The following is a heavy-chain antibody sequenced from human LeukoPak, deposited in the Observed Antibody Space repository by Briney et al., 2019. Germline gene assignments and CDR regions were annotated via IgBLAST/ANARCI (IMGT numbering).Heavy chain of an antibody. CDR2: IYTSGST. V-gene: IGHV4-4*07. Sequence: PSETLSLTCTVSGASISSYFWVWIRQPAGKGLEWIGRIYTSGSTNYNPSLKSRVTMSVDTSKNHISLRLTSVTAADTAVYYCARIPHGLRSGWHPFDYWGQGTLVTVSS. J-gene: IGHJ4*02. CDR1: GASISSYF. CDR3: ARIPHGLRSGWHPFDY. D-gene: IGHD6-19*01.